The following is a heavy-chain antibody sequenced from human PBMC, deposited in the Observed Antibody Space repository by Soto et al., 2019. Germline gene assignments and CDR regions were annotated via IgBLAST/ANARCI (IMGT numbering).Heavy chain of an antibody. CDR2: ISSSSRRT. CDR1: GFTFGNYG. J-gene: IGHJ4*02. CDR3: AEDLLLTTMVAPGFES. V-gene: IGHV3-23*01. Sequence: GGSLRLSCETSGFTFGNYGMGWVRQAPGKWLSWVSGISSSSRRTYYADSVRGRFTISRDNSKDTLYLQMDTLRADDTAVYYCAEDLLLTTMVAPGFESWGPGXLFTVYS. D-gene: IGHD2-15*01.